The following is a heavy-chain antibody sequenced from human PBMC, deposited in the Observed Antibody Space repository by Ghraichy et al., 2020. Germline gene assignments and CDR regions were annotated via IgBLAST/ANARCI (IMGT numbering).Heavy chain of an antibody. V-gene: IGHV3-53*01. CDR3: ARVPGSVAGPFDC. Sequence: GESLNISCAASGFTVSSNYMSWVRQAPGKGLEWVSVIYSGGTTYYADSVKGRFTISRDNSKNTLYLQMNSLRAEDTAVYYCARVPGSVAGPFDCWGQGILVTVSS. J-gene: IGHJ4*02. CDR2: IYSGGTT. CDR1: GFTVSSNY. D-gene: IGHD6-19*01.